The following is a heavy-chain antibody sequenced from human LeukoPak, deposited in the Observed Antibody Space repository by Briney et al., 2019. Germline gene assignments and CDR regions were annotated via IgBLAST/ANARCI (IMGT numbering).Heavy chain of an antibody. Sequence: GGSLRLSCAASGFTFSSYSMNWVRQAPGKGLEWVSSISSSSKYIYYTDSMKVRFSISSDNDKNSLYLQTNSLRAEDTAVYYCARDSTNFDYWGQGTLVTVYS. CDR3: ARDSTNFDY. J-gene: IGHJ4*02. D-gene: IGHD5-24*01. CDR2: ISSSSKYI. V-gene: IGHV3-21*01. CDR1: GFTFSSYS.